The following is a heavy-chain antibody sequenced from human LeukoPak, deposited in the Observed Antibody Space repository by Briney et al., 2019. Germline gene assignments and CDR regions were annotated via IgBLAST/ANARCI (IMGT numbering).Heavy chain of an antibody. Sequence: ASVKVSCKASGYTFTGYYMHWVRQAPGQGLEWMGWINPNSGGTNYAQKFQGRVTMTRDTSISTAYMELSRLRSDDTAVYYCARDCRVVPARDWFDPWGQGTLVTVTS. CDR3: ARDCRVVPARDWFDP. CDR2: INPNSGGT. J-gene: IGHJ5*02. CDR1: GYTFTGYY. D-gene: IGHD2-2*01. V-gene: IGHV1-2*02.